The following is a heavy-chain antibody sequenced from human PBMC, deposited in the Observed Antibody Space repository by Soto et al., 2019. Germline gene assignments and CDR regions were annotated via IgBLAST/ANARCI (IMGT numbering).Heavy chain of an antibody. J-gene: IGHJ4*02. Sequence: QLQLRESGPGLVKPSETLSLNCTVTGASISSDDNYWAWIRQPPGKGPEFIGSIFHRGNTFPNPSLRSRLAISVHTSTNQFAQRLTSLTAADTAVYFCSIRVAYGKPEDFWCQGTLVTGSS. V-gene: IGHV4-39*01. CDR2: IFHRGNT. CDR1: GASISSDDNY. CDR3: SIRVAYGKPEDF. D-gene: IGHD3-3*01.